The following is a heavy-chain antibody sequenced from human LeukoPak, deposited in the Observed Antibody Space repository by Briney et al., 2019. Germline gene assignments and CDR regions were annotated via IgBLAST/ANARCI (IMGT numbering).Heavy chain of an antibody. D-gene: IGHD4-17*01. CDR2: ISSSGSTI. CDR3: ARDYGDYLY. CDR1: GFTFSSYE. V-gene: IGHV3-48*03. Sequence: AGGSLRLSCAASGFTFSSYEMNWVRQAPGKGLEWVSYISSSGSTIYYADSVKGRFTISRDNAKNSLYLQMNSLRAEDTAVYYRARDYGDYLYWGQGTLVTVSS. J-gene: IGHJ4*02.